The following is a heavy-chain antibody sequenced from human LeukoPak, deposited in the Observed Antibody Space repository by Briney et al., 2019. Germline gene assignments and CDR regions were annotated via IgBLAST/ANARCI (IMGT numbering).Heavy chain of an antibody. D-gene: IGHD6-19*01. CDR1: GYSFTSYW. Sequence: GESLKISCKGSGYSFTSYWIGWVRQMPGKGLEWMGIIHPGDSDTRYSPSFQGQVTISADKSISTAYLQWSSLKASETAIYYCARAGTYYYYHMDVWGKGTTVTVFS. CDR3: ARAGTYYYYHMDV. CDR2: IHPGDSDT. V-gene: IGHV5-51*01. J-gene: IGHJ6*03.